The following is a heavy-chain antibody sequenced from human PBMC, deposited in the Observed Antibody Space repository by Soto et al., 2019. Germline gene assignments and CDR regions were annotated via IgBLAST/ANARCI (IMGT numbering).Heavy chain of an antibody. CDR3: ARESNDSSGYYSGWFDP. J-gene: IGHJ5*02. CDR1: GGSISSGGYY. D-gene: IGHD3-22*01. V-gene: IGHV4-31*03. Sequence: QVQLQESGPGLVKPSQTLSLTCTVSGGSISSGGYYWSWIRQHPGKGLEWIGYIYYSGSTYYNPSLKSRVTLSVDTSKNQFSLKLSSVTAADTAVYYCARESNDSSGYYSGWFDPWGQGTLVTVSS. CDR2: IYYSGST.